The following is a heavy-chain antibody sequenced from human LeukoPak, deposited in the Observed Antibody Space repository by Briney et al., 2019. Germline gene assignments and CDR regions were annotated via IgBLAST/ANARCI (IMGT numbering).Heavy chain of an antibody. Sequence: PSETLSLTCTVSGYSINSGYFWGWVRQPPGKGPEWIGSIFHTGDVYYNPSLRSRVTISVDTSRNQVSLKVTSVTAADTAPYYCARVVASTSIDSWGQGILVTVSS. CDR1: GYSINSGYF. V-gene: IGHV4-38-2*02. CDR3: ARVVASTSIDS. D-gene: IGHD2-15*01. J-gene: IGHJ4*02. CDR2: IFHTGDV.